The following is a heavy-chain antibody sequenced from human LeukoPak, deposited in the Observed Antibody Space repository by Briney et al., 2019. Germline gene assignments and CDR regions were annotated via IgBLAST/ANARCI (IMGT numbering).Heavy chain of an antibody. CDR1: GFTFSSYA. CDR3: VEGTLYYFQF. CDR2: ISGSGGKT. V-gene: IGHV3-23*01. Sequence: GGSLRLSCAASGFTFSSYAMSWVRQAPGKGLEWVSTISGSGGKTYYADSVNGRFTISRDNAKNTVSLHMNSLRAEDTALYYCVEGTLYYFQFWGQGTLVTVSS. J-gene: IGHJ4*02.